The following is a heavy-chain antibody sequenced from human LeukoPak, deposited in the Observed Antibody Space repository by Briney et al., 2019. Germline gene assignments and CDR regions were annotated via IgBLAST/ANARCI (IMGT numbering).Heavy chain of an antibody. CDR2: IYYKGNT. CDR1: GVSISSGGYF. V-gene: IGHV4-31*11. D-gene: IGHD3-10*01. Sequence: SETLSLTCAVSGVSISSGGYFYSWIRQRPGEGLEWLAYIYYKGNTYYNPSLKSRLTISVDTSKNQFSLNLTSVSAADTAVYYCAGGTMVRGIDWFDPWGQGTLVTVSS. J-gene: IGHJ5*02. CDR3: AGGTMVRGIDWFDP.